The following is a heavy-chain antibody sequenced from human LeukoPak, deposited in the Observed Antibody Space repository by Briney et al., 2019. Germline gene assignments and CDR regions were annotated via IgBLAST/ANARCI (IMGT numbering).Heavy chain of an antibody. Sequence: PSETLSLTCTVSGGSISTYYWSWIRQPPGKGLEWIGEINHSGSTNYNPSLKSRVTISVDTSKNQFSLKLSSVTAADTAVYYCARALWFGESLGYFDYWGQGTLVTVSS. CDR1: GGSISTYY. J-gene: IGHJ4*02. D-gene: IGHD3-10*01. CDR3: ARALWFGESLGYFDY. CDR2: INHSGST. V-gene: IGHV4-34*01.